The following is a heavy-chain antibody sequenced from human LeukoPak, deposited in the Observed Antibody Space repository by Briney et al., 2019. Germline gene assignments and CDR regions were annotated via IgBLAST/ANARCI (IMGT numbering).Heavy chain of an antibody. CDR2: IIPIFGTA. CDR3: ARAIVGATMGEDAFDI. CDR1: GGTFSSYA. Sequence: GSSVKVSCKASGGTFSSYAISWVRQAPGQGLEWMGGIIPIFGTANYAQKFQGRVTITADESTSTAYMELSSLRSEDTAVYYCARAIVGATMGEDAFDIWGQGTMVTVSS. J-gene: IGHJ3*02. V-gene: IGHV1-69*01. D-gene: IGHD1-26*01.